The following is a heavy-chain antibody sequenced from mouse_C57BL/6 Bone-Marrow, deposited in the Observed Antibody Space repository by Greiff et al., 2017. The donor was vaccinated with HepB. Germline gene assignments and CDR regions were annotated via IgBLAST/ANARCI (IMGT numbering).Heavy chain of an antibody. CDR3: ARHEYSNYMLWYFDV. CDR1: GFTFSSYG. V-gene: IGHV5-6*01. CDR2: ISSGGSYT. Sequence: EVQLVESGGDLVKPGGSLKLSCAASGFTFSSYGMSWVRQTPDKRLEWVATISSGGSYTYYPDSVKGRFTISRDNAKNTLYLQMSSLKSEDTAMYYCARHEYSNYMLWYFDVWGTGTTVTVSS. D-gene: IGHD2-5*01. J-gene: IGHJ1*03.